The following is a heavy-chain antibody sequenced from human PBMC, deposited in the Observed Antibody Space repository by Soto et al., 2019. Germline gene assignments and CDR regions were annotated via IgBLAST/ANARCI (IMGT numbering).Heavy chain of an antibody. Sequence: QVQLVESGGGMVQPGRSLRLSCAASGFTFSSFPMHWVRQAPGKGLEWVAVISRDGRNKFYADSVKGRFTISRDNSQNTLYLQMNSLRAEDTAVYYCARDAPFHDYWGQGTLLTVSS. J-gene: IGHJ4*02. CDR2: ISRDGRNK. CDR1: GFTFSSFP. V-gene: IGHV3-30*04. CDR3: ARDAPFHDY.